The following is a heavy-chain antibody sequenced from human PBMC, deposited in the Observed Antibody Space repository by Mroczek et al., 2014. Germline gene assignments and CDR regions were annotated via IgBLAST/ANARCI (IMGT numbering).Heavy chain of an antibody. CDR2: IYHSGST. J-gene: IGHJ5*02. Sequence: KESGSGLVKPSQTLSLTCAVSGGSISSGGYSWSWIRQPPGKGLEWIGYIYHSGSTYYNPSLKSRVTISVDRSKNQFSLKLSSVTAADTAVYYCARGLGGGDWSRRGEFDPWGQGTLVTVSS. CDR3: ARGLGGGDWSRRGEFDP. CDR1: GGSISSGGYS. D-gene: IGHD2-21*02. V-gene: IGHV4-30-2*01.